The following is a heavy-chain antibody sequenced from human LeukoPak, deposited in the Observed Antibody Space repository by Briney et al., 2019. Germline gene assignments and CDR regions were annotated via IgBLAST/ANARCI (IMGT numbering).Heavy chain of an antibody. V-gene: IGHV3-23*01. CDR2: ISGSGGST. CDR3: AKAPVTTCSGAYCYPFDY. D-gene: IGHD2-21*01. Sequence: GGSLRLSCAASGVTFSSYGMSWVRQAPGRGVEGVSAISGSGGSTYYADSVKGRFTISRDSSKNTLYLQMNRLRAEDAAVYYCAKAPVTTCSGAYCYPFDYWGQGTLVTVSS. CDR1: GVTFSSYG. J-gene: IGHJ4*02.